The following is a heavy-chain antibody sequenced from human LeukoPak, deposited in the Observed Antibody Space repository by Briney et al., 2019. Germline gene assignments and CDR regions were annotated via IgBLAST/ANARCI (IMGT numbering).Heavy chain of an antibody. CDR3: AKDSGLWFGESLDY. V-gene: IGHV3-23*01. J-gene: IGHJ4*02. CDR2: ISGSGGST. CDR1: GFTFSSYA. Sequence: PGGSLRLSCAASGFTFSSYAMSWVRQAPGKGLEWVSAISGSGGSTYYADSVKGRSTISRDNSKNTLYLQMNSLRAEDTAVYYCAKDSGLWFGESLDYWGQGTLVTVSS. D-gene: IGHD3-10*01.